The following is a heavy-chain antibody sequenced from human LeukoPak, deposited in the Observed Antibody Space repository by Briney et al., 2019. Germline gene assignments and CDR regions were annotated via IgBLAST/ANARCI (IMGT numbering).Heavy chain of an antibody. CDR2: ISGSGGST. V-gene: IGHV3-23*01. CDR1: GFTVSSNY. CDR3: AGSISGNDYYFFSY. J-gene: IGHJ4*02. Sequence: GGSLRLSCAASGFTVSSNYMSWVRQTPGQGLEWVSTISGSGGSTNYADSVKGRFTISRDNSKNTLYLQMNSLRAEDTAVYYCAGSISGNDYYFFSYWGQGTLVTVSS. D-gene: IGHD3-22*01.